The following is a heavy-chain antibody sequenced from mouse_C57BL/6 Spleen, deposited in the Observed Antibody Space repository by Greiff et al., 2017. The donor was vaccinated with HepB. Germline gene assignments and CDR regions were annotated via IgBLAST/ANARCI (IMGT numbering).Heavy chain of an antibody. Sequence: EVKLVESGGDLVKPGGSLKLSCAASGFTFSSYGMSWVRQTPDKRLEWVATISSGGSYTYYPDSVKGRFTISRDNAKNTLYLQMSSLKSEDTAMYYCARRGYYGSMYYFDYWGQGTTLTVSS. CDR3: ARRGYYGSMYYFDY. CDR1: GFTFSSYG. J-gene: IGHJ2*01. V-gene: IGHV5-6*02. CDR2: ISSGGSYT. D-gene: IGHD1-1*01.